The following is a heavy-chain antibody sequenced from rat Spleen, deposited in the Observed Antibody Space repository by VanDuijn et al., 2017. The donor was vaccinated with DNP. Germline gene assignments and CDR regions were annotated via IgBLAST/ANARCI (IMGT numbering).Heavy chain of an antibody. CDR3: ARQGAAHWFAY. Sequence: EVQLVESGGGLVQPGRSLKLSCAASGFTFSDYYMAWVRQAPTKGLEWVAYITYDGGSTYYRDSVKGRFTISRDIVKNILYLQMNSLRSEDMATYYCARQGAAHWFAYWGQGTLVTVSS. CDR2: ITYDGGST. V-gene: IGHV5-22*01. CDR1: GFTFSDYY. D-gene: IGHD1-2*01. J-gene: IGHJ3*01.